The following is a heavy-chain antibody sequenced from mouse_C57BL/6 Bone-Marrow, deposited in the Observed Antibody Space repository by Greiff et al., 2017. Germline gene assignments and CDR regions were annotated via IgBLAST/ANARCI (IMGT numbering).Heavy chain of an antibody. CDR2: IDPSDSYT. Sequence: VQLQQPGAELVMPGASVKLSCKASGYTFTSYWMHWVKQRPGQGLEWIGEIDPSDSYTNYNQKFKGKSTLTVDKSSSTAYMQLSSLTSADSAVXYCARWGGHYLDYWGQGTTLTVSS. CDR3: ARWGGHYLDY. CDR1: GYTFTSYW. V-gene: IGHV1-69*01. J-gene: IGHJ2*01.